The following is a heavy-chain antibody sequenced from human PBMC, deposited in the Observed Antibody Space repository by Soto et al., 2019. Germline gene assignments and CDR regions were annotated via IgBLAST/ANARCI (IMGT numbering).Heavy chain of an antibody. Sequence: PGGSLRLSCVAFGFNFSGSAMIWVRQAPGKGLQWVSAIGGSGASAFYADSVQGRFTISRDNSKDSLYLQMNSLRAEDTAVYYCAIDMSSGWYAAFDIWGQGTIVTVSS. CDR1: GFNFSGSA. CDR3: AIDMSSGWYAAFDI. CDR2: IGGSGASA. J-gene: IGHJ3*02. V-gene: IGHV3-23*01. D-gene: IGHD6-19*01.